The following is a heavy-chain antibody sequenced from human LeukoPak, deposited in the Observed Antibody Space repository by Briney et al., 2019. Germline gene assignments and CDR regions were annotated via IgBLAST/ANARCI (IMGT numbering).Heavy chain of an antibody. J-gene: IGHJ4*02. CDR1: GFTFSSFS. Sequence: GGSLRLSCAASGFTFSSFSMTWARQAPGKGLEWVSTFTGSGGSAYYADSVKGRFTISRDNSKNTLYLQMNSLRAEDTALYYCAKGRPPDYWGQGTLVTVSS. V-gene: IGHV3-23*01. CDR3: AKGRPPDY. CDR2: FTGSGGSA.